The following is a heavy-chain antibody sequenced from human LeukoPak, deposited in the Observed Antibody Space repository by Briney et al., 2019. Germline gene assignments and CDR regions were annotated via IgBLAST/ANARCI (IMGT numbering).Heavy chain of an antibody. V-gene: IGHV4-59*13. CDR2: SHYNGDT. D-gene: IGHD3-9*01. Sequence: SETLSLTCTVSGGSISSNYWRWIRRPPGKGLECKGLEWIAYSHYNGDTNYNPSLNSRITISLDTSYNQLSLNCTSLTAAYTAVYFGARHVWLQPFDYWGRGTLVTVCS. J-gene: IGHJ4*02. CDR1: GGSISSNY. CDR3: ARHVWLQPFDY.